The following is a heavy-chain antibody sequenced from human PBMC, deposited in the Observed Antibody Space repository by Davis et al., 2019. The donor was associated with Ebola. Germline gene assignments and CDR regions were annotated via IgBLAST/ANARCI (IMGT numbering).Heavy chain of an antibody. J-gene: IGHJ6*02. D-gene: IGHD4-17*01. Sequence: MPSETLSLTCTVSGGSISSSPYYWGWVRQPPGKGLEWIGRIYNSGTTYYNPSLKSRITMSVDTSKNQFSLKLSSVTAADTAVYYCARGNYGDYIVLYYYSMGVWGQGTTVTVSS. CDR1: GGSISSSPYY. CDR2: IYNSGTT. CDR3: ARGNYGDYIVLYYYSMGV. V-gene: IGHV4-39*02.